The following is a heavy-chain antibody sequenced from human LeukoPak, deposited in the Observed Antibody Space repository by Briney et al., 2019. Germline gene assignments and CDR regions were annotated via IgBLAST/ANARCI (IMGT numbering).Heavy chain of an antibody. J-gene: IGHJ5*02. D-gene: IGHD5-18*01. CDR2: IYYGGST. Sequence: PSETLSLTCTVSGGSISSSNHHWGWIRQPPGKGLEWIGNIYYGGSTHYNPSLKSRVTISVDTSKNQFSLKLSSVTAADTAVYYCARVPRGYNYASNWFDPWGQGTLVTVSS. CDR1: GGSISSSNHH. CDR3: ARVPRGYNYASNWFDP. V-gene: IGHV4-39*07.